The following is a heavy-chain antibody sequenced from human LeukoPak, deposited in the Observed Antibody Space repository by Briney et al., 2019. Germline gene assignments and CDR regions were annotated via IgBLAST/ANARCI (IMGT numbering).Heavy chain of an antibody. J-gene: IGHJ3*02. CDR3: ARDLRGGYCTNGVCSDAFDI. CDR2: MNPNSGNT. Sequence: GASVKVSCKASGYTFTSYDINWVRQATGQGLEWMGWMNPNSGNTGYAQKFQGRVTITRNTSISTAYMELSSLRSEDMAVYYCARDLRGGYCTNGVCSDAFDIWGQGTMVTVSS. CDR1: GYTFTSYD. D-gene: IGHD2-8*01. V-gene: IGHV1-8*03.